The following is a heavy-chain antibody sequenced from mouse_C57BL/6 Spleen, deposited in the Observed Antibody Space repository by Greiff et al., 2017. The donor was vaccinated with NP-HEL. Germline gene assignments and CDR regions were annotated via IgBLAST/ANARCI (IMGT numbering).Heavy chain of an antibody. CDR2: ISDGGSYT. D-gene: IGHD1-1*01. CDR1: GFTFSSYA. J-gene: IGHJ1*03. Sequence: DVHLVESGGGLVKPGGSLKLSCAASGFTFSSYAMSWVRQTPEKRLEWVATISDGGSYTYYPDNVKGRFTISRDNAKNNLYLQMSHLKSEDTAMYYCARDRGYYGSSYGYFDVWGTGTTVTVSS. CDR3: ARDRGYYGSSYGYFDV. V-gene: IGHV5-4*01.